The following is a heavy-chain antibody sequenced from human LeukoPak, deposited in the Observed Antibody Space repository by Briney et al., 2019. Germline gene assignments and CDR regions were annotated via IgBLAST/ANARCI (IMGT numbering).Heavy chain of an antibody. CDR2: IYYSGST. D-gene: IGHD6-13*01. CDR1: GGSMNNYY. V-gene: IGHV4-59*08. J-gene: IGHJ4*02. Sequence: SATLSLTCTVSGGSMNNYYWTWMRQPPGKGPEWIGYIYYSGSTNYNPSLKSRVTISVDTSKNQFSLKLSSVTAADTAVYYCARRTAAAGLDYWGQGTLVTVSS. CDR3: ARRTAAAGLDY.